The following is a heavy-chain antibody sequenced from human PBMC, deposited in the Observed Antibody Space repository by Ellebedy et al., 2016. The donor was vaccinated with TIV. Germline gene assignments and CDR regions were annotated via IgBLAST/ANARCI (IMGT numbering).Heavy chain of an antibody. CDR2: VYHSGST. CDR3: ARFPGRGANDY. J-gene: IGHJ4*02. CDR1: GGSFISYH. V-gene: IGHV4-59*08. Sequence: MPSETLSLTCTVSGGSFISYHWIWIRQPPGKGLEWIGHVYHSGSTTYNPSLKSRVTLSIDMSKNQFSLRLSAVTAADTAVYYCARFPGRGANDYWGQGTLVTVSS.